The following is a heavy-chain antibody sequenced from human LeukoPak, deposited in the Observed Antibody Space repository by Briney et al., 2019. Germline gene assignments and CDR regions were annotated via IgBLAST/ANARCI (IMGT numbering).Heavy chain of an antibody. CDR2: VNPCGST. CDR1: GGSFSGYY. Sequence: SETLSLTCAVYGGSFSGYYWTWIRQTPAKGLEGVGEVNPCGSTNYNPSLKRRVTIPVHPSHHQFSLDLSSVPAADTAVYYCARGRHDVNRLVVVITAVSYYVNVWRKASNVTV. CDR3: ARGRHDVNRLVVVITAVSYYVNV. D-gene: IGHD3-22*01. V-gene: IGHV4-34*01. J-gene: IGHJ6*03.